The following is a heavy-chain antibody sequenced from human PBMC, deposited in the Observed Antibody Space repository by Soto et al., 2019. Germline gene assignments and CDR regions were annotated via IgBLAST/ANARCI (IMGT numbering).Heavy chain of an antibody. CDR2: FDPSDSYT. J-gene: IGHJ6*02. CDR3: ARTNYDDYGMDV. Sequence: EVQLVQSGAEVKKPGESLRISCKGCGYSFTSYWISWVRQMPGKGLEWMGRFDPSDSYTNFSPSFQGHVTISADKSISTAYLQWSSLKASDTAMYYCARTNYDDYGMDVWGQGTTVTVSS. CDR1: GYSFTSYW. V-gene: IGHV5-10-1*01.